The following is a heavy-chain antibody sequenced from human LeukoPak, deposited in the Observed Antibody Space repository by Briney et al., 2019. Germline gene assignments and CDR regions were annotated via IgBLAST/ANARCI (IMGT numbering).Heavy chain of an antibody. CDR2: INHSGST. J-gene: IGHJ4*02. CDR3: ARGRSSSSWQNDY. V-gene: IGHV4-34*01. CDR1: GGSFSGYY. D-gene: IGHD6-13*01. Sequence: NPSETLSLTCAVYGGSFSGYYWSWIRQPPGKGLEWIGEINHSGSTNYNPSLKSRVTISVDTSKNQFSLKLSSVTAADTAVYYCARGRSSSSWQNDYWGQGTLVTVSS.